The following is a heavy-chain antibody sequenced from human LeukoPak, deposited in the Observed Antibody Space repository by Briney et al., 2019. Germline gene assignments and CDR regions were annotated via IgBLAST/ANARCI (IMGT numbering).Heavy chain of an antibody. CDR2: FYASGTT. V-gene: IGHV4-4*07. CDR1: GGSINNYY. CDR3: ARSALSGFDI. J-gene: IGHJ3*02. Sequence: SSETLSLTCIMSGGSINNYYWSWIRQPAGKGPEWIGRFYASGTTYYNPALNSRAAVSMDMSKNHFSLKLTSVTAADTAVYYRARSALSGFDIWGQGTMVTVSS. D-gene: IGHD3-9*01.